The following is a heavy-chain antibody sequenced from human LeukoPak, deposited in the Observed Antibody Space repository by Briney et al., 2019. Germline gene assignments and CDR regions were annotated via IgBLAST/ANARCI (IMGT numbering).Heavy chain of an antibody. D-gene: IGHD5-12*01. CDR1: GFTFSSNA. CDR3: AKGPQLYSGYHPDY. J-gene: IGHJ4*02. Sequence: PGGSLRLSCAASGFTFSSNAMTWVRQAPGEGLEWVSTITGSDDTTYYADSVKGRFTISRGYSKNTVHLQLNNLRAEDTAMYYCAKGPQLYSGYHPDYWGQGTLVTVSS. V-gene: IGHV3-23*01. CDR2: ITGSDDTT.